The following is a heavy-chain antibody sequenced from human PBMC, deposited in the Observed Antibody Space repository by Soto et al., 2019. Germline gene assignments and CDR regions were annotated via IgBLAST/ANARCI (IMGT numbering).Heavy chain of an antibody. CDR3: ARSIAVAGANWFDP. CDR1: GGSISSSSYY. J-gene: IGHJ5*02. V-gene: IGHV4-39*01. CDR2: IYYSGST. Sequence: PSETLSLTCTVSGGSISSSSYYWGWIRQPPGKGLEWIGSIYYSGSTYYNPSLKSRVTISVDTSKNQFSLKLSSVTAADTAVYYCARSIAVAGANWFDPWGQGTLVTVSS. D-gene: IGHD6-19*01.